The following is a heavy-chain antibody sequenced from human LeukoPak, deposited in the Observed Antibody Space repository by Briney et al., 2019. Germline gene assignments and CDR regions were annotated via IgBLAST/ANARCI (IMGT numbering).Heavy chain of an antibody. J-gene: IGHJ3*02. CDR3: ARYCGGDCQPRDAFDI. CDR1: GGTFSSYA. Sequence: SVKVSCKASGGTFSSYAISWVRQAPGQGLEWMGGIIPIFGTADYAQKFQGRVTITADESTSTAYKELSSLRSEDTAVYYCARYCGGDCQPRDAFDIWGQGTMVTVSS. V-gene: IGHV1-69*13. D-gene: IGHD2-21*01. CDR2: IIPIFGTA.